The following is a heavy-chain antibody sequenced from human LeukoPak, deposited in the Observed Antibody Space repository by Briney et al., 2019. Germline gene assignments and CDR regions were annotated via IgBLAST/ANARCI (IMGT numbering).Heavy chain of an antibody. J-gene: IGHJ4*02. CDR2: INTNTGNP. V-gene: IGHV7-4-1*02. D-gene: IGHD4-17*01. CDR1: GYTFSSYA. Sequence: ASVRVSCKASGYTFSSYAMNWVRQAPGQGLEWMGWINTNTGNPTYAQGFTGRFVFSLDTSVSTAYLQISSLQAEDTAVYYCARSNNDGDYLGVGFDYWGQGTLVTVSS. CDR3: ARSNNDGDYLGVGFDY.